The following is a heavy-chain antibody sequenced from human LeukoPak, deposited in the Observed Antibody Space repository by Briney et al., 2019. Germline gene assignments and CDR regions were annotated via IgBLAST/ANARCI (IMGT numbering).Heavy chain of an antibody. D-gene: IGHD2-15*01. V-gene: IGHV3-7*01. CDR3: ARDPPYCSGGSCYQGFLDY. J-gene: IGHJ4*02. Sequence: GGSLRLSCAASGFTFSSYWMSWVRQAPGKGLEWVANIKQDGSEKYYVDSVKGRFTISRDNAKNSLYLQMNSLRAEDTAVYYCARDPPYCSGGSCYQGFLDYRGQGTLVTVSS. CDR2: IKQDGSEK. CDR1: GFTFSSYW.